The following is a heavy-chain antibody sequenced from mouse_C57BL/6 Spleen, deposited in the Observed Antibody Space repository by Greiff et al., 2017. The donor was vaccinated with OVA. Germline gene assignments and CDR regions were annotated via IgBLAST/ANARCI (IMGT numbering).Heavy chain of an antibody. J-gene: IGHJ4*01. V-gene: IGHV1-42*01. CDR2: INPSTGGT. D-gene: IGHD2-5*01. Sequence: EVQLQESGPELVKPGASVKISCKASGYSFTGYYMNWVKQSPEKSLEWIGEINPSTGGTTYNQQIKAKATVTVDKPASIAYMQLKSLTSDDSAVYYCATRNSNYFAMDYWGKGTSVTVSS. CDR3: ATRNSNYFAMDY. CDR1: GYSFTGYY.